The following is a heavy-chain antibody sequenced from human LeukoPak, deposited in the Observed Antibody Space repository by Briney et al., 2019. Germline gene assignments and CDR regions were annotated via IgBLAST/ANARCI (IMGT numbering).Heavy chain of an antibody. J-gene: IGHJ4*02. Sequence: SKTLSLTCTVSVGSISSSSYYWGWIRQPPGKGLEWIGSIYYSGSTYYNPSLKSRVTISVDTSKNQFSLKLSAVTAADAAVYYCARRLRGYSYGIDYWGQGTLVTVSS. V-gene: IGHV4-39*01. D-gene: IGHD5-18*01. CDR2: IYYSGST. CDR3: ARRLRGYSYGIDY. CDR1: VGSISSSSYY.